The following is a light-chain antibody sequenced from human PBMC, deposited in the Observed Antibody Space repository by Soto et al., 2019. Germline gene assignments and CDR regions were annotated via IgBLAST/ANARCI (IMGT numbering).Light chain of an antibody. Sequence: QSALTQPASVSGSPGQSITISCTGTSSDVGGYNYVSWYQQHQGKAPKLMIYDVSNRPSGRSNRFSGSKSGNTDSLTISGLQAEDEDDYYCRSYSSSSTLVFGGGTKVTVL. CDR1: SSDVGGYNY. CDR3: RSYSSSSTLV. CDR2: DVS. V-gene: IGLV2-14*01. J-gene: IGLJ2*01.